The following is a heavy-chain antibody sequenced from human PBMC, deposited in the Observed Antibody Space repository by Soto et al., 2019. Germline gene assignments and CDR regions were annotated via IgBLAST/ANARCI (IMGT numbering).Heavy chain of an antibody. CDR3: ARHKEHDILTGYPTPFDY. CDR2: IDPSDSYT. V-gene: IGHV5-10-1*01. CDR1: GYSFAGYW. Sequence: PGESLKISCKGSGYSFAGYWITWVRQMPGKGLEWMGRIDPSDSYTNYSPSFQGHVTISADKSISTAYLQWSSLKASDTAMYYCARHKEHDILTGYPTPFDYWGQGTLVTVSS. D-gene: IGHD3-9*01. J-gene: IGHJ4*02.